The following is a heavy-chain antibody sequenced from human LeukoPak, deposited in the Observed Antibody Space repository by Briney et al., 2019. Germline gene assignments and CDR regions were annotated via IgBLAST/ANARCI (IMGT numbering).Heavy chain of an antibody. D-gene: IGHD6-19*01. CDR2: ISYDGSNK. CDR1: GFTFSSHG. V-gene: IGHV3-30*18. CDR3: AKDLASSGFFDY. Sequence: GGSLRLSCAASGFTFSSHGMHWVRQAPGKGLEWVAVISYDGSNKYYADSVKGRFTISRDNSKNMLYLQMNSLRAEDTAVYYCAKDLASSGFFDYWGQGTLVTVSS. J-gene: IGHJ4*02.